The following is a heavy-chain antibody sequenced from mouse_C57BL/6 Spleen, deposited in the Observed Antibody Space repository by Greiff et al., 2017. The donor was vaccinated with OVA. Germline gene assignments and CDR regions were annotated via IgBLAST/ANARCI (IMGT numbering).Heavy chain of an antibody. Sequence: EVQLQQSGPELVKPGASVKISCKASGYTFTDYYMNWVKQSHGKSLEWIGDINPNNGGTSYNQKFKGKATLTVDKSSSTAYMELRSLTSEDSAVYYCAISYYDYDGAWFAYWGQGTLVTVSA. D-gene: IGHD2-4*01. CDR1: GYTFTDYY. CDR2: INPNNGGT. V-gene: IGHV1-26*01. CDR3: AISYYDYDGAWFAY. J-gene: IGHJ3*01.